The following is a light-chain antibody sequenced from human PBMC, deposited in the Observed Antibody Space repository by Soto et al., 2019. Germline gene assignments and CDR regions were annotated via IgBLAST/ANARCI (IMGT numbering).Light chain of an antibody. CDR3: QQTYSTQCT. J-gene: IGKJ1*01. Sequence: DIQMTHSPSSLSASVGDRVTITCRASQNIESYLNWYQQRPGKAPRLLIHDAASLQSGVPSRFSGSGSGKDFALTINSLQPEDFATLYCQQTYSTQCTFGHGNKVDIX. V-gene: IGKV1-39*01. CDR1: QNIESY. CDR2: DAA.